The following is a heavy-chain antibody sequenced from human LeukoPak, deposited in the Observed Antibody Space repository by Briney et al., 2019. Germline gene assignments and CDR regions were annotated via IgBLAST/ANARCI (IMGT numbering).Heavy chain of an antibody. V-gene: IGHV3-23*01. CDR2: ISGTGSST. Sequence: GGSLRLSCVASGFTFNNFAMNWVRQGPGEGLEWVSAISGTGSSTYYADSVKGRFTISRDNSKNTLYLQMNSLRAEDTAVYYCARGTSDYYDSSGYYRFPYPMYFDYWGQGTLVTVSS. J-gene: IGHJ4*02. CDR1: GFTFNNFA. D-gene: IGHD3-22*01. CDR3: ARGTSDYYDSSGYYRFPYPMYFDY.